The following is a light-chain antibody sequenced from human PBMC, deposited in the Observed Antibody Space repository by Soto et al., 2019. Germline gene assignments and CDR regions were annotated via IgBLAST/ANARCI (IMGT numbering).Light chain of an antibody. Sequence: DIQMTQSPSTLSPSVGDTVTITCRASRSISDWLAWYQQKPGKAPKLLIYAASTLQSGVPSRFSGSGSGTDFTLTISCLQSEDFATYYCQQYYSYPQTFGQGTKVDIK. CDR1: RSISDW. CDR2: AAS. J-gene: IGKJ1*01. V-gene: IGKV1-5*01. CDR3: QQYYSYPQT.